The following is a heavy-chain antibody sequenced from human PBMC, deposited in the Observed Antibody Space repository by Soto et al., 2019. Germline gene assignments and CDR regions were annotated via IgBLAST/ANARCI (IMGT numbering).Heavy chain of an antibody. J-gene: IGHJ4*02. CDR3: PRRGSGSYYDY. D-gene: IGHD1-26*01. V-gene: IGHV3-23*01. CDR2: ISGSGDST. CDR1: GFTFSSYA. Sequence: EVQLLESGGGLVQPGGSLRLSCAASGFTFSSYAMRWVRQAPGKGLEWVSAISGSGDSTYYANSVKGRFTISRDNSKNTLYLQMNCLRAEDRAVYYCPRRGSGSYYDYWGQRTLVTVSS.